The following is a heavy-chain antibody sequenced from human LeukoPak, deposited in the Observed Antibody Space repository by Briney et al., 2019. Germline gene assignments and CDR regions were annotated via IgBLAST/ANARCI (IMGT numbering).Heavy chain of an antibody. Sequence: SETLSLTCTVSGGSISDYYWSWLRQPSGKGLEWIGYIHYSGSTNYNPSLKSRVTIPFDTSKNQFSLSLSSVTDADTAVYYCARLRQRLARTAFDIWGQGTMVTVSS. CDR1: GGSISDYY. J-gene: IGHJ3*02. CDR3: ARLRQRLARTAFDI. D-gene: IGHD6-19*01. V-gene: IGHV4-59*01. CDR2: IHYSGST.